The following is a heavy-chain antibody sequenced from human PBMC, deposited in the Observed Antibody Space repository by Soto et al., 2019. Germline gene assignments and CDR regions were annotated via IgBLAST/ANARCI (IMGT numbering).Heavy chain of an antibody. Sequence: GGSLRLSCAASGFTVSSNYMSWVRQAPGKGLEWVSVIYSGGSTYYADSVKGRFTISRDNSKNTLYLQMNSLRAEDTAVYYCARLDSSSWYWYFDLWGRGTLVTVSS. CDR1: GFTVSSNY. CDR2: IYSGGST. D-gene: IGHD6-13*01. V-gene: IGHV3-66*04. J-gene: IGHJ2*01. CDR3: ARLDSSSWYWYFDL.